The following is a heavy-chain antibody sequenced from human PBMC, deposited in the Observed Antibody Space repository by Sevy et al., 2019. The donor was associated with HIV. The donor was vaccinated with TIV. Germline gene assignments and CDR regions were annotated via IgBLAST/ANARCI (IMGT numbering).Heavy chain of an antibody. V-gene: IGHV4-31*03. CDR3: SRGGGAWDGGRDV. CDR1: GGSVSSTGFY. J-gene: IGHJ6*02. Sequence: SETLSLTCTVSGGSVSSTGFYWTWIRQHPGKGLEWIGYICCGGSTYYNPSLKSRSTISVDTSKNQFSLMLTSVTAGDSAVYYCSRGGGAWDGGRDVWGQGTTVTVSS. CDR2: ICCGGST. D-gene: IGHD2-8*02.